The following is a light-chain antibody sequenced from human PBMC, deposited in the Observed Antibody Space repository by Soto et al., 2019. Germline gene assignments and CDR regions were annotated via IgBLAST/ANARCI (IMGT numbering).Light chain of an antibody. Sequence: DIQMTQPPSSLSASIGDRVTITCRASQTISTYLNWYQQQPGKAPKLLIYAASTLQSGVPSRFSGSGSGTDFTLTISSLQPEDFAIDCCQESYSSPWTFGQGTKVEIK. CDR1: QTISTY. J-gene: IGKJ1*01. CDR2: AAS. CDR3: QESYSSPWT. V-gene: IGKV1-39*01.